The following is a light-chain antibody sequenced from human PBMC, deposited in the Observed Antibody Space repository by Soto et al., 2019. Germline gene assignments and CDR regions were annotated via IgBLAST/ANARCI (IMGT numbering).Light chain of an antibody. CDR1: SSNIGAGYD. CDR2: GNS. Sequence: QPVLTQPPSGSGAPGQRVTISCTGSSSNIGAGYDVHWYQQLPGTAPKLLIYGNSNRPSGVPDRVSSSKSGTSASLAITGLEAEDEADYYCQSYDSSLSVLFGGGTKLTVL. CDR3: QSYDSSLSVL. V-gene: IGLV1-40*01. J-gene: IGLJ2*01.